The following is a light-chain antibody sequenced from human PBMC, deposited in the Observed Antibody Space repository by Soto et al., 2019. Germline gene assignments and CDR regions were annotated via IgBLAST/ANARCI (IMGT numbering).Light chain of an antibody. CDR3: QRYGGSPSWT. CDR1: QSVSSRY. J-gene: IGKJ1*01. V-gene: IGKV3-20*01. CDR2: GAS. Sequence: EIVLTQSPGTLSLSPGERATLSCRASQSVSSRYLAWYQQKPRQAPRLIIYGASSRATGIPNRFSGSGSGTDFTLTINRLEPEDFAVYYCQRYGGSPSWTFGQGTKVDIK.